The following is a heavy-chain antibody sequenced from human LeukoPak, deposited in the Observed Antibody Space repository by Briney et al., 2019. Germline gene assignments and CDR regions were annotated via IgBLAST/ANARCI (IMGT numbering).Heavy chain of an antibody. D-gene: IGHD3-22*01. J-gene: IGHJ4*02. CDR2: ISYDGSNK. Sequence: PGRSLRLSCAASGFTFSSYGMHWVRQAPGKGLEWVAVISYDGSNKYYADSVKGRFTISRDNSKNTLYLQMNSLRAEDTAVYYCAKDVVSYYYDSSGYPEYYFDYWGQGTLVTVSS. CDR3: AKDVVSYYYDSSGYPEYYFDY. V-gene: IGHV3-30*18. CDR1: GFTFSSYG.